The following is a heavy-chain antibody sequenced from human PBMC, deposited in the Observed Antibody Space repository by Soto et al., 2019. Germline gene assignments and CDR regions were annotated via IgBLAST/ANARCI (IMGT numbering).Heavy chain of an antibody. J-gene: IGHJ4*02. CDR3: ARTESYYDSSGRHDY. CDR2: INPNSGGT. D-gene: IGHD3-22*01. V-gene: IGHV1-2*02. Sequence: ASVKVSCKASGYTFTGYYMHWVRQAPGQGLEWMGWINPNSGGTNYAQKFQGRVTMTRDTSISTAYMELSRLRSDDTAVYYCARTESYYDSSGRHDYWGQGTLVTVSS. CDR1: GYTFTGYY.